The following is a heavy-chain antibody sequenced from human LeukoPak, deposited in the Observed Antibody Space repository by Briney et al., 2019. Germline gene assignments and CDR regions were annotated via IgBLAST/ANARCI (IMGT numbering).Heavy chain of an antibody. D-gene: IGHD6-19*01. CDR3: TRGRTVAGRGFFDC. V-gene: IGHV1-2*02. CDR2: MNPNTGAT. J-gene: IGHJ4*02. CDR1: GYTFTDYY. Sequence: GASVKVSCKASGYTFTDYYIHWVRQAPGQGLEWMGWMNPNTGATNYAQKFQGRVTMTRDTSITTADMELNGLRSDDTAVYYCTRGRTVAGRGFFDCWGQGTLVTVSS.